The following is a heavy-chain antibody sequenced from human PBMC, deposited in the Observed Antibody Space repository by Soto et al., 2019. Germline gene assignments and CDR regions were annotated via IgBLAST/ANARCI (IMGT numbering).Heavy chain of an antibody. Sequence: LSLTCAVSGYSITTGYYWGWVRRPPGKGLEWIGSVYHSGRTSYNPSLESRVTISVDTSKNQFSLRLSSVTAADTAVYYCARGVNYYDSSGFYHRDYWGQGILVTVSS. CDR3: ARGVNYYDSSGFYHRDY. CDR2: VYHSGRT. J-gene: IGHJ4*02. V-gene: IGHV4-38-2*01. CDR1: GYSITTGYY. D-gene: IGHD3-22*01.